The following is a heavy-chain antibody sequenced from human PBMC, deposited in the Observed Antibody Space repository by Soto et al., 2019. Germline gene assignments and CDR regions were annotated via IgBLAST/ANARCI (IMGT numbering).Heavy chain of an antibody. Sequence: PSETLSLTCTVSGGSISSYYWSWIRQPPGKXLEWIGYIYYSGSTNYNPSLKSRVTISVDTSKNQFPLRLSSVTAADTAVYYCARDTNDYSNYAQTRTFDYWGQGTLVTVSS. J-gene: IGHJ4*02. CDR3: ARDTNDYSNYAQTRTFDY. V-gene: IGHV4-59*01. D-gene: IGHD4-4*01. CDR1: GGSISSYY. CDR2: IYYSGST.